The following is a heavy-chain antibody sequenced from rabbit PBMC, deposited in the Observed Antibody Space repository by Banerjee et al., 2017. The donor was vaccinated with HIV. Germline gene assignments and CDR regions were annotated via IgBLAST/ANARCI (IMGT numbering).Heavy chain of an antibody. CDR2: IDAGSGGSS. CDR3: ARGRSL. J-gene: IGHJ4*01. V-gene: IGHV1S45*01. Sequence: QEQLVESGGGLVQPEGSLTLTSTASGFTFSGYWMSWVRQAPGKGLEWIACIDAGSGGSSYYASWAKGRFTISKTSSTTVTLQMTSLTAADTATYFCARGRSLWDPGTLVTVS. CDR1: GFTFSGYW.